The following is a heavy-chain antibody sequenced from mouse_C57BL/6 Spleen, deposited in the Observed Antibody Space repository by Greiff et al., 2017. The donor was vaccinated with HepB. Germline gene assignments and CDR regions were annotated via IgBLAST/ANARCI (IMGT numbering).Heavy chain of an antibody. CDR2: IDPSDSYT. CDR3: ARGAGAY. V-gene: IGHV1-50*01. J-gene: IGHJ3*01. Sequence: QVQLQQPGAELVKPGASVKLSCKASGYTFTSYWMQWVKQRPGQGLEWIGEIDPSDSYTNYNQKFKGKATLTVDTSSSTAYMQLSSLTSEDSAVYYCARGAGAYWGQGTLVTVSA. CDR1: GYTFTSYW.